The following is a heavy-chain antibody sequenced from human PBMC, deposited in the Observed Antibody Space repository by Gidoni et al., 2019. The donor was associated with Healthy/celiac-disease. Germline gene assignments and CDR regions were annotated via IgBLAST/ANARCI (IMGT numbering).Heavy chain of an antibody. V-gene: IGHV1-18*01. Sequence: QVQLVQSGAEVKNPGASVKVSCKASGYTFTSYGSSWVRQAPGQGLEWMGWISAYNGNTNYAQKLQGRVTMTTDTSTSTAYMELRSLRSDDTAVYYCARDWIRFGWLLYGNWFDPWGQGTLVTVSS. CDR2: ISAYNGNT. CDR1: GYTFTSYG. D-gene: IGHD3-3*01. CDR3: ARDWIRFGWLLYGNWFDP. J-gene: IGHJ5*02.